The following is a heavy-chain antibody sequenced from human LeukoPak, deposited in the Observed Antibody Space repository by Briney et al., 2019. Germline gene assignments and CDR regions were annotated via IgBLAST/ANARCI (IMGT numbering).Heavy chain of an antibody. CDR3: AIGDDSRSSDDYYYMDV. CDR1: GGSFRNYA. Sequence: AASVTVSCKASGGSFRNYAMSWLRQAPGQGLEWMGGIIPIFGTANYVQKFQGRVTISADESTSTAYMELSRLRSEDTAVYYCAIGDDSRSSDDYYYMDVWGKGTTVTVSS. V-gene: IGHV1-69*01. D-gene: IGHD6-6*01. J-gene: IGHJ6*03. CDR2: IIPIFGTA.